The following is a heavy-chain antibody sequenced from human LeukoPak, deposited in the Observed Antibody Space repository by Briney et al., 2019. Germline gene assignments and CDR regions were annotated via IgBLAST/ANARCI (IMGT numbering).Heavy chain of an antibody. D-gene: IGHD6-13*01. J-gene: IGHJ4*02. V-gene: IGHV6-1*01. Sequence: SQTLSLTCAISGDRVSSNSATWTWIRQSPSRGLEWLGRTYYRSKWYNDYAVSVKSRILINSDTSKNQFSLQLNSMTPEDTAVYYCARGPSSNSWYFDYWGQGTLVTVSS. CDR3: ARGPSSNSWYFDY. CDR1: GDRVSSNSAT. CDR2: TYYRSKWYN.